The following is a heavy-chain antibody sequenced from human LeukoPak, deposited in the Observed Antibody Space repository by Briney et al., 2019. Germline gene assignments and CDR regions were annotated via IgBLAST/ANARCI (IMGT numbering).Heavy chain of an antibody. Sequence: GGSLRLSCAASGFTFDDNGMSWVRRAPGKGLEWVSGLNWNGGTTGYADSVKGRFTISRDNAKNFLYLQMNSLRAEDTALYYCATHSYYYGSGSYPRYLDYWGQGTLVTVSS. CDR2: LNWNGGTT. D-gene: IGHD3-10*01. V-gene: IGHV3-20*04. CDR1: GFTFDDNG. J-gene: IGHJ4*02. CDR3: ATHSYYYGSGSYPRYLDY.